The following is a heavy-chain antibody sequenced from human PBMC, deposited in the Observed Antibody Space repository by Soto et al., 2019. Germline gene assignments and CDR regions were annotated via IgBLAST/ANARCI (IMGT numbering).Heavy chain of an antibody. D-gene: IGHD2-2*01. CDR2: ISGSGGST. CDR1: GFTFSSYA. V-gene: IGHV3-23*01. CDR3: AKDMPTDLEEILLVPAAISSDY. Sequence: EVQLLESGGGLVQPGGSLRLSCAASGFTFSSYAMSWVRQAPGKGLEWVSAISGSGGSTYYADSVKGRFTISRDNSKNTLYLQMNSLRAEDTAVYYCAKDMPTDLEEILLVPAAISSDYWGQGTLVTVSS. J-gene: IGHJ4*02.